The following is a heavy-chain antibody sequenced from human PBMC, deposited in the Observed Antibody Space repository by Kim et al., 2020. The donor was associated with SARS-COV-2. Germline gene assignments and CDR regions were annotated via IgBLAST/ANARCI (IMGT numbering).Heavy chain of an antibody. V-gene: IGHV4-59*01. CDR3: ARHSSIAHFFFDY. Sequence: SETLSLTCTVSGGSINNYYWSWIRQPPGKGLEWIGYIYYSGSTNCNPSLKSRVTISVDTSKNQFSLNLTSVTAADTAVYYCARHSSIAHFFFDYWGQGTL. J-gene: IGHJ4*02. CDR1: GGSINNYY. D-gene: IGHD6-13*01. CDR2: IYYSGST.